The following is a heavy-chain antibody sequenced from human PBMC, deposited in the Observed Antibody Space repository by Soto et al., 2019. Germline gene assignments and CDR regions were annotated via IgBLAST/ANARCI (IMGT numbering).Heavy chain of an antibody. CDR1: GGTFSSYT. CDR2: IIPILGIA. J-gene: IGHJ5*02. CDR3: ARRGGGGGSSWLRWFDP. D-gene: IGHD6-13*01. Sequence: QVQLVQSGAEVKKPGSSVKVSCKASGGTFSSYTISWVRQAPGQGLEWMGRIIPILGIANYAQKFQGRVTIPADKSTSTAYMELSSLRSEDTAVYYCARRGGGGGSSWLRWFDPWGQGTLVTVSS. V-gene: IGHV1-69*02.